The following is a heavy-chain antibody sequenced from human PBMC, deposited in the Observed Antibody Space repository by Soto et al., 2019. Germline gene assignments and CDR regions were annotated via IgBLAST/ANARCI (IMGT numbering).Heavy chain of an antibody. Sequence: PSETLSLTSTVSGGSISSGDYYWSWIRQPPGKGLEWIGYIYYSGSTYYNPSLKSRVTISVDTSKNQFSLKLSSVTAADTAVYYCAREKQVGVATTSYYYYGMDVWGQGTPVTVSS. D-gene: IGHD5-12*01. V-gene: IGHV4-30-4*01. CDR3: AREKQVGVATTSYYYYGMDV. CDR2: IYYSGST. J-gene: IGHJ6*02. CDR1: GGSISSGDYY.